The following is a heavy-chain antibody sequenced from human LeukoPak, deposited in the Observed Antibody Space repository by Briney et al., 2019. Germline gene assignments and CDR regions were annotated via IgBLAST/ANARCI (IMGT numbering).Heavy chain of an antibody. CDR3: ARESYGFWSGPLGFFDY. CDR2: IYHSGST. J-gene: IGHJ4*02. Sequence: SETLSLTCAVSGGSISSGGYSWSWIRQPPGKGLEWIGYIYHSGSTYYNPSLKSRVTISVDRSKNQFSLKLSSVTAADTAVYYCARESYGFWSGPLGFFDYWGQGTLVTVSS. V-gene: IGHV4-30-2*01. CDR1: GGSISSGGYS. D-gene: IGHD3-3*01.